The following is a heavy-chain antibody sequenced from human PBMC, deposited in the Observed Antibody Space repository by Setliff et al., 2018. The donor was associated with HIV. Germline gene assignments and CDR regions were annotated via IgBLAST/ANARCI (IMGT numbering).Heavy chain of an antibody. V-gene: IGHV3-7*03. CDR2: IKPDGSSK. D-gene: IGHD1-7*01. CDR1: GFTFSTFW. CDR3: ARGRNRNYVVYGMDV. Sequence: GGSLRLSCAASGFTFSTFWMGWVRQAPGKGREWVAHIKPDGSSKKYVDSVKGRFTISRDNSKNMLYLQMDSLRAEDTAVYYCARGRNRNYVVYGMDVWGQGTTVTVSS. J-gene: IGHJ6*02.